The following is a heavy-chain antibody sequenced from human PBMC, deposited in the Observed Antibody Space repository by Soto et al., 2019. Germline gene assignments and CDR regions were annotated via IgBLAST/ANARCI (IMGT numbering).Heavy chain of an antibody. J-gene: IGHJ4*02. V-gene: IGHV3-30*03. CDR1: AFPFTTYG. D-gene: IGHD3-10*01. CDR3: VGGQYYFDY. CDR2: ISYDGSNK. Sequence: QVQLVESGGGVVQPGRSLRLSCAASAFPFTTYGMHWVREGPGKGLEWVAVISYDGSNKYYADSVKGRFTISRDNSKNTLYLQMNSLRPEDTALYYCVGGQYYFDYRGQGTLVTLSS.